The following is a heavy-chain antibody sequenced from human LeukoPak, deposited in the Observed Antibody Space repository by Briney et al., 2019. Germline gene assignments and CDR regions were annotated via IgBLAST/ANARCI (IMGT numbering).Heavy chain of an antibody. CDR1: GFTFSSYS. J-gene: IGHJ4*02. V-gene: IGHV3-21*01. Sequence: GGSLRLSCAASGFTFSSYSMNWVRQAPGKGLEWVSSISSSSSYIYYADSVKGRFTISRDNAKNSLYLQMNSLRAENTAVNYCAREGQQLPQFDYWGQGTLVTVSS. D-gene: IGHD6-13*01. CDR2: ISSSSSYI. CDR3: AREGQQLPQFDY.